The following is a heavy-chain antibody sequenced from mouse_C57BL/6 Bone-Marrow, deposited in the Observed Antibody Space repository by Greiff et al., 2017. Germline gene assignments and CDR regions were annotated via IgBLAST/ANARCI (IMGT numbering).Heavy chain of an antibody. CDR3: ARDGTCYFLMDY. D-gene: IGHD1-1*01. V-gene: IGHV1-53*01. CDR2: INPSNGGT. J-gene: IGHJ4*01. Sequence: VQLQQPGTELVKPGASVKLSCKASGYTFTSYWMHWVKQRPGQGLEWIGNINPSNGGTNYNEKFKSKATFTVDKSSSTAYMHLSSLTSEDSAVYYCARDGTCYFLMDYWGQGTSVTVSS. CDR1: GYTFTSYW.